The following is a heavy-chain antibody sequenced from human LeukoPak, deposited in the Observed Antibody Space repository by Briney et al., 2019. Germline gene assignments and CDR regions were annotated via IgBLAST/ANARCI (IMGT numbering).Heavy chain of an antibody. D-gene: IGHD3-9*01. V-gene: IGHV3-21*01. J-gene: IGHJ4*02. Sequence: GGSLRLSCAASGFIFSSYSMNWVRQAPGKGLEWVSSISSSSSFIYYADSVKGRFTISRDNAKNSLYLQMNSLRAEDTAVYYCARPFGYFDWLSDYWGQGTLVTVSS. CDR3: ARPFGYFDWLSDY. CDR2: ISSSSSFI. CDR1: GFIFSSYS.